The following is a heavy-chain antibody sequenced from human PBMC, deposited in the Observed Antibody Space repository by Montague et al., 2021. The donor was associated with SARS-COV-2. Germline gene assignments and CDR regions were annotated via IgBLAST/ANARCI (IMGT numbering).Heavy chain of an antibody. CDR3: ARAQNTCFIANCVNYFEV. V-gene: IGHV4-59*01. Sequence: ETLSLTCEVSGGSISSYYWSWIRQSPGKGLEWIGYVHYTGSTKYNPSLKTRVTLSLDTPKKHCSLKLKSVTAAATAVYYCARAQNTCFIANCVNYFEVWGLGALVTVSS. D-gene: IGHD1-1*01. J-gene: IGHJ4*02. CDR2: VHYTGST. CDR1: GGSISSYY.